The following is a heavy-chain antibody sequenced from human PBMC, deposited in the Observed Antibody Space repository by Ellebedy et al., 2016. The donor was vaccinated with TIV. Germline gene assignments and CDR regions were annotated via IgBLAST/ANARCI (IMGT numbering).Heavy chain of an antibody. J-gene: IGHJ3*01. V-gene: IGHV3-33*01. CDR3: ARENYSDISNRAGDPLDL. D-gene: IGHD3-22*01. CDR1: GFTFSIYG. CDR2: IWYDGNSK. Sequence: GGSLRLSXAASGFTFSIYGMHWVRQAPRKGLEWVAVIWYDGNSKYYADSIKGRFSISRDNSKNTLYLQMNSLTAEDTAVYYCARENYSDISNRAGDPLDLWGQGAMVTVSP.